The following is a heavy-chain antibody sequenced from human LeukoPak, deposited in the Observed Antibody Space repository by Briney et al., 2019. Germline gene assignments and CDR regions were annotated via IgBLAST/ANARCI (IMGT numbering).Heavy chain of an antibody. CDR2: ISISGGST. CDR1: GFTLSSHA. Sequence: GGSLRLSCVASGFTLSSHAMSWVRQAPGKGLEWVSAISISGGSTYYADSVKGRFTISRDNSKNTLYLQMNSLRPEDTAVYYCANEIRPNDHWGQGTLVTVSS. D-gene: IGHD4-17*01. CDR3: ANEIRPNDH. V-gene: IGHV3-23*01. J-gene: IGHJ4*02.